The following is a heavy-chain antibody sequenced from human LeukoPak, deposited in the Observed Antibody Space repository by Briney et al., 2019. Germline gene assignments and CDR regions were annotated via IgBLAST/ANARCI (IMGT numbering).Heavy chain of an antibody. CDR1: GYSISSGYY. Sequence: SETLSLTCSVSGYSISSGYYWGWIRQPPGMGLEWIVNIYHGGSTYYNPSLKSRVTISVDTSKNQFSLKLSSVTAADTAVYYCARGYSSSWYFNWFDPWGQGTLVTVSS. CDR2: IYHGGST. CDR3: ARGYSSSWYFNWFDP. D-gene: IGHD6-13*01. V-gene: IGHV4-38-2*02. J-gene: IGHJ5*02.